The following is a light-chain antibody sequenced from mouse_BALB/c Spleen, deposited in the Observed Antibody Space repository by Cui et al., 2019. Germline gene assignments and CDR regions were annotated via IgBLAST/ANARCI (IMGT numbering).Light chain of an antibody. CDR3: QQWSSNPPT. CDR2: LTS. CDR1: SSVSY. V-gene: IGKV4-68*01. Sequence: QIVPTQSPAPMSASPGEKVTMTCSASSSVSYMYWYQQKPRSSPKPWIYLTSNLATGIPARFSGSGSGTSYSLTISSMEAEEAATYYCQQWSSNPPTFGGGTKLEIK. J-gene: IGKJ2*01.